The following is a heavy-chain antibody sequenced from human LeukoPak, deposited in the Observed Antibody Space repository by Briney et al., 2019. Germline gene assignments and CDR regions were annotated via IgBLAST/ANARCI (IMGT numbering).Heavy chain of an antibody. CDR2: TRSKADNYAT. D-gene: IGHD1-26*01. V-gene: IGHV3-73*01. CDR3: TRLRAANTESYLYYYHGMDV. CDR1: GFTLSVSA. Sequence: RGSLRLSCAASGFTLSVSAIHWVRQASGKGLEWVGRTRSKADNYATTYAASVKGRFTISRDDSKNTAYLQINSMNTEDTAVYYCTRLRAANTESYLYYYHGMDVWGQGTTVTVSS. J-gene: IGHJ6*02.